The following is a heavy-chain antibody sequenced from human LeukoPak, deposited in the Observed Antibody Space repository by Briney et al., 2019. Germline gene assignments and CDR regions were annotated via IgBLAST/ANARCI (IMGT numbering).Heavy chain of an antibody. CDR1: RGSISSDS. CDR3: AREASGTFFN. CDR2: IHFGGST. V-gene: IGHV4-59*01. D-gene: IGHD1-26*01. Sequence: SETLSLTCSVSRGSISSDSWTWVRQPPGKRLEWVGEIHFGGSTNYNPSLRGRVTISVDNSRKYFSLRLTSVTSDDTAVYYCAREASGTFFNWGQGTLVSVSS. J-gene: IGHJ4*02.